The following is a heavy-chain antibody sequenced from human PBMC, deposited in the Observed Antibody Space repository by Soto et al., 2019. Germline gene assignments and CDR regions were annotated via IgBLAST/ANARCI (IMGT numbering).Heavy chain of an antibody. CDR1: GGNVSGDAD. D-gene: IGHD3-3*01. V-gene: IGHV3-48*02. Sequence: PLETLSLTWSVSGGNVSGDADYWSWVRQAPGKGLEWVSCISSSGDTIYYADSVKGRFTISRDNAKNSLYLQMNSLRDEDTAVYYCARGGWNYDCLDVWGQGTTVTLSS. CDR2: ISSSGDTI. CDR3: ARGGWNYDCLDV. J-gene: IGHJ6*02.